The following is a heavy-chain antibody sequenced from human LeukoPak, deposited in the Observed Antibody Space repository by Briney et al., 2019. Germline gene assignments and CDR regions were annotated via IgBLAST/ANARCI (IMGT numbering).Heavy chain of an antibody. J-gene: IGHJ4*02. D-gene: IGHD3-22*01. CDR1: GGSISSSSYY. CDR3: ARRSIYYDSSGYYGY. CDR2: IYYSGST. Sequence: PSETLSLTCTVSGGSISSSSYYWGWIRQPPGKGLKWIGSIYYSGSTYYNPSLKNRVTISVDTSKNQFSLKLSSVTAADTAVYYCARRSIYYDSSGYYGYWGQGTLVTVSS. V-gene: IGHV4-39*07.